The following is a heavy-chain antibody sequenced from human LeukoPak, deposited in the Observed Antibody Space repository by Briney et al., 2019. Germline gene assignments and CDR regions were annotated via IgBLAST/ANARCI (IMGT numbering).Heavy chain of an antibody. Sequence: ASVKVSCKASGYTFTSYYMHWVRQAPGQGLEWMGIINPSGGSTSYAQKFQGRVTMTRNTSISTAYMELSSLRSEDTAVYYCASGTFGGVIVSYWGQGTLVTVSS. V-gene: IGHV1-46*01. J-gene: IGHJ4*02. D-gene: IGHD3-16*02. CDR1: GYTFTSYY. CDR3: ASGTFGGVIVSY. CDR2: INPSGGST.